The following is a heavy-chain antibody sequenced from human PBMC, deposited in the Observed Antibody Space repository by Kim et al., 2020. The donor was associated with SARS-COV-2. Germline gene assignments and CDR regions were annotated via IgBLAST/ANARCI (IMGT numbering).Heavy chain of an antibody. D-gene: IGHD1-1*01. CDR3: ARRPPGTIDS. J-gene: IGHJ4*02. CDR2: IGKTVGGGI. V-gene: IGHV3-23*01. Sequence: GGSLRLSCAASGFTFSNYDMSWVRQAPGKGLEWVSDIGKTVGGGIYYADSVKGRFTISRDDSKSTLYMQMNSLRVEDTAIYFCARRPPGTIDSWGQGTLVTVSS. CDR1: GFTFSNYD.